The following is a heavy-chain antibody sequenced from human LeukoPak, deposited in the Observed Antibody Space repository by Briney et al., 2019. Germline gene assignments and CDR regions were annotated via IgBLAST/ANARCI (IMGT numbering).Heavy chain of an antibody. V-gene: IGHV1-18*01. CDR2: ISAHNGYT. CDR3: ARMSSGWFDY. Sequence: ASVTVSCKASGYTFTSYGISWVRQAPGQGLEWMGWISAHNGYTRYAQKFQGRVAMTTDTSTSTAYMELRSLRSDDTAVYYCARMSSGWFDYWGQGTLVTVSS. J-gene: IGHJ4*02. CDR1: GYTFTSYG. D-gene: IGHD6-19*01.